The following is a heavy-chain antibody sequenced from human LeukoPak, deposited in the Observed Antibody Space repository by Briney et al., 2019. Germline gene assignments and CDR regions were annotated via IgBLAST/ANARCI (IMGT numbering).Heavy chain of an antibody. CDR3: ARRMNCDSRQTNSYYMDV. J-gene: IGHJ6*03. Sequence: SETLSLTCTVSGGSISSYYWSWIRQPPGKGLEWIGSIYYSGSTYYNPSLKSRVTISVDTSKNQFSLKLSSVTAADTAVYYCARRMNCDSRQTNSYYMDVWGKGTTVTVSS. D-gene: IGHD3-22*01. V-gene: IGHV4-39*01. CDR2: IYYSGST. CDR1: GGSISSYY.